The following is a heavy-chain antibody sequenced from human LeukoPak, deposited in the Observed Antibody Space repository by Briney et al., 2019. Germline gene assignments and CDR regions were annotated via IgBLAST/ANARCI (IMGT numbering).Heavy chain of an antibody. CDR3: ARDRDSGSYYLFGNDAFDI. Sequence: GGSLRLSCGVSGFTFSSYSVKWVRQAPGKVLGWVSSISSSSNYIYCVDSVKGRFTTSRENAKHSLYLQTNSLRAEDTAVYYCARDRDSGSYYLFGNDAFDIWGQGTMVTVSS. V-gene: IGHV3-21*01. J-gene: IGHJ3*02. D-gene: IGHD1-26*01. CDR1: GFTFSSYS. CDR2: ISSSSNYI.